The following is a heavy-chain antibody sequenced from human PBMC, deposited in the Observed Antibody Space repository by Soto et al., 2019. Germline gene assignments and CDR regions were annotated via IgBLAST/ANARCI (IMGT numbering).Heavy chain of an antibody. J-gene: IGHJ4*02. D-gene: IGHD5-12*01. Sequence: ASVKVSCKASGYTFTSYDINWVRQATGQGLEWMGWMNPNSGNTGYAQKFQGRVTMTRNTSISTAYMELSSLRSEDTAVYYCARGRKYSGYDYWYYFDYCGQGTLVTVSS. CDR3: ARGRKYSGYDYWYYFDY. CDR1: GYTFTSYD. CDR2: MNPNSGNT. V-gene: IGHV1-8*01.